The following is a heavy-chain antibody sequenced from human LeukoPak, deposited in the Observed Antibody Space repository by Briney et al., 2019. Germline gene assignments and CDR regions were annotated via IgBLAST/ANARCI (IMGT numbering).Heavy chain of an antibody. CDR1: GFTFSDYY. V-gene: IGHV3-11*01. Sequence: GGSLRLSCAASGFTFSDYYMSWIRQAPGKGLEGVSYISSSGSTIYYADSVKGRFTISRDNAKNSLYLQMNSLRAEDTAVYYCAREVGYDFWSGYWYYYGMDVWGQGTTVTVSS. D-gene: IGHD3-3*01. J-gene: IGHJ6*02. CDR2: ISSSGSTI. CDR3: AREVGYDFWSGYWYYYGMDV.